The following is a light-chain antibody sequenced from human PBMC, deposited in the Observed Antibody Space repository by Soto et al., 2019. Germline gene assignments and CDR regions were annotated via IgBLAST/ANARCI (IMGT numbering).Light chain of an antibody. V-gene: IGKV2-28*01. Sequence: DIVMTQSPLSLPVTPGEPASISCRASQSLLQSNGNNYLDWYLQKPGQSPQLLIYLGSNRASGVPDRFSGSGSGTDFTLKISRVEAEDVGIYYCMQALPTVPFTFGPGPKVDIK. CDR1: QSLLQSNGNNY. CDR3: MQALPTVPFT. CDR2: LGS. J-gene: IGKJ3*01.